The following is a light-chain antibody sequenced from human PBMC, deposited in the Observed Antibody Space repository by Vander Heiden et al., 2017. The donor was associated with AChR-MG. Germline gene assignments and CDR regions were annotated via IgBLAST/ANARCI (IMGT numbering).Light chain of an antibody. CDR2: GNS. J-gene: IGLJ2*01. CDR1: SSNIGAGYD. Sequence: QSVLTHPPSVSGAPRQTVTIPRAGSSSNIGAGYDVHWYQQPPGTAPKLLIYGNSSRPSGVPDRFSGSKSGTSASLAITGLQAEDEADYYCQSYDSSLSGSEVFGGGTKLTVL. CDR3: QSYDSSLSGSEV. V-gene: IGLV1-40*01.